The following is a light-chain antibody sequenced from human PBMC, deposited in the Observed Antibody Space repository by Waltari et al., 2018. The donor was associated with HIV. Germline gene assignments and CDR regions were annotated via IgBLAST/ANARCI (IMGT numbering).Light chain of an antibody. V-gene: IGKV3-15*01. Sequence: ELVITQSPATLSVSPGERATLSCRASQRVSSNLAWYQQKPGQAPRLLIYGASTRATGIPARFSGSGSGTEFTLTISSLQSEDFAVYYCQQYNNWPPMYTFGQGTKLEIK. CDR2: GAS. J-gene: IGKJ2*01. CDR3: QQYNNWPPMYT. CDR1: QRVSSN.